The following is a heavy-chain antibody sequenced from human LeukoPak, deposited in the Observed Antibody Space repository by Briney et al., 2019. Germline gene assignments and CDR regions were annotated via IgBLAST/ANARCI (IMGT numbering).Heavy chain of an antibody. D-gene: IGHD2-2*01. V-gene: IGHV6-1*01. Sequence: SQTLSLTCAISGASVSSNSAAWNWIRQSPSKGLEWLGRTNYRSNWYNDYAVSVKSRITINPDTSKNQFSLQLNSVTPEDTAVYYCARGIKNDYQRSYYYYYYMDVWGKGTTVTVSS. J-gene: IGHJ6*03. CDR2: TNYRSNWYN. CDR3: ARGIKNDYQRSYYYYYYMDV. CDR1: GASVSSNSAA.